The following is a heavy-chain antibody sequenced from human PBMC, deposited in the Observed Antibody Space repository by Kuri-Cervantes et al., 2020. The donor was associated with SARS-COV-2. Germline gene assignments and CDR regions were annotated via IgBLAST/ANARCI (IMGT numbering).Heavy chain of an antibody. CDR3: ARGPPSSIAARRVSFDF. D-gene: IGHD6-6*01. CDR2: INHSGST. CDR1: GGSFSGYD. Sequence: GSLRLSCAVYGGSFSGYDWSWIRQPPGKGLEWIGEINHSGSTNYNPSLKSRVTISVDTSKNQFSLKLSSVTAADTAVYYCARGPPSSIAARRVSFDFWGQGTLVTVSS. V-gene: IGHV4-34*01. J-gene: IGHJ4*02.